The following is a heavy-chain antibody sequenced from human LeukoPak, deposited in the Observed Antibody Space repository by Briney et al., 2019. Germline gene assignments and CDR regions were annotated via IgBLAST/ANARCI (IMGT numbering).Heavy chain of an antibody. V-gene: IGHV4-34*01. D-gene: IGHD6-6*01. CDR1: GGSFSGYY. CDR3: ARGSGQIAARPSYFDY. J-gene: IGHJ4*02. Sequence: SETLSLTCAVYGGSFSGYYWSWIRQPPGKGLEWIGEINHSGSTNYNPSLKSRVTISVDTSMNQFSLKLSSVTAADTAVYYCARGSGQIAARPSYFDYWGQGTLVTVSS. CDR2: INHSGST.